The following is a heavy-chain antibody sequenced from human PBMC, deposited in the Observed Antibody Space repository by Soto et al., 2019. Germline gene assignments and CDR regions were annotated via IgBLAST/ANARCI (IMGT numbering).Heavy chain of an antibody. CDR1: GFSLSTSGVG. Sequence: QITLKESGPTLVKPTQTLTLTCTFSGFSLSTSGVGVGWIGQPPGKALEWLALIYWDDDKRYSPSLKSRLTITKDTSKNQVVLTMTNMDTVDTATYYCAHRRGYGGSNWIDPSGQGTLVTVSS. D-gene: IGHD4-17*01. CDR2: IYWDDDK. CDR3: AHRRGYGGSNWIDP. V-gene: IGHV2-5*02. J-gene: IGHJ5*02.